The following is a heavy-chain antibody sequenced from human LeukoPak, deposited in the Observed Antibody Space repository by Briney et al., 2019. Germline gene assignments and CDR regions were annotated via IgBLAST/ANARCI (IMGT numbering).Heavy chain of an antibody. J-gene: IGHJ4*02. CDR1: GFSVSDKY. V-gene: IGHV3-53*01. Sequence: GGSLRLSCAASGFSVSDKYMGWVRQAPGKGLEWVSVIYTAGDTFYPDSVRGRISISRDTSRNMVNLQMNSLRAEDTALYYCTSGQMFTSGGFDDWGRGTLVTVSS. CDR3: TSGQMFTSGGFDD. D-gene: IGHD6-19*01. CDR2: IYTAGDT.